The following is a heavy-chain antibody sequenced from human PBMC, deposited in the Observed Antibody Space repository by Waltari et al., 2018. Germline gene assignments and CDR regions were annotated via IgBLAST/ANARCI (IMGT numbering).Heavy chain of an antibody. Sequence: QVQLRESGPGLVKSSETLSLTCPVSGGSISSESYYWSWIRQPPGKGLEWIGYIYYDGTPTYNPSLKSRVTISHDTSKNQFSLRLSAMTAADTAVYYCARPSGNAFDIWGRGTMITVSS. CDR1: GGSISSESYY. V-gene: IGHV4-61*01. D-gene: IGHD5-12*01. CDR2: IYYDGTP. CDR3: ARPSGNAFDI. J-gene: IGHJ3*02.